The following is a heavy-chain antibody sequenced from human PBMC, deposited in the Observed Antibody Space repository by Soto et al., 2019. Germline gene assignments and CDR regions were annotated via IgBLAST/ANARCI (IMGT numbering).Heavy chain of an antibody. CDR3: ARENNYYDSSGYYGSYYYGMDV. Sequence: ASVMVSCKASGYTFTSYGISWVRQAPGQGLEWMGWISAYNGNTNYAQKLQGRVTMTTDTSTSTAYMELSSLRSEDTAVYYCARENNYYDSSGYYGSYYYGMDVWGQGTTVTVSS. D-gene: IGHD3-22*01. J-gene: IGHJ6*02. V-gene: IGHV1-18*04. CDR1: GYTFTSYG. CDR2: ISAYNGNT.